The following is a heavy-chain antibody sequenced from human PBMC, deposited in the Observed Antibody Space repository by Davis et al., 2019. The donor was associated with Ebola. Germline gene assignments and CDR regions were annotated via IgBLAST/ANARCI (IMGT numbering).Heavy chain of an antibody. J-gene: IGHJ4*02. CDR3: ARGVVRYFDWSGSGFNY. Sequence: PSETLSLTCAVYGGSFSGYYWSWIRQPPGKGLEWIGEINHSGSTNYNPSLKSRVTISVDTSKNQFSLKLSSVTAADTAVYYCARGVVRYFDWSGSGFNYWGQGTLVTVSS. CDR1: GGSFSGYY. V-gene: IGHV4-34*01. CDR2: INHSGST. D-gene: IGHD3-9*01.